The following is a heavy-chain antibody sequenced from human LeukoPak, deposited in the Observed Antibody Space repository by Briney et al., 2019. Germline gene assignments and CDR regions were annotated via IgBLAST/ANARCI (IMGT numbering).Heavy chain of an antibody. J-gene: IGHJ5*02. V-gene: IGHV3-7*01. D-gene: IGHD4-11*01. CDR2: IKQDGSTK. CDR3: ASGYSNHANWFDP. Sequence: GGSLRLSCAASGFTFSSYAMSWVRQAPGKGLECVAKIKQDGSTKSYVDSVKGRFTISRDNAQNSLYLQMNSLRVEDTAIYYCASGYSNHANWFDPWGQGTLVTVSS. CDR1: GFTFSSYA.